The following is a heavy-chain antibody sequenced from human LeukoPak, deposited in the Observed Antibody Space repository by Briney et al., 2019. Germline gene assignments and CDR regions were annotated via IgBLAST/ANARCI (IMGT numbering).Heavy chain of an antibody. CDR3: ARVTIIDAFDI. J-gene: IGHJ3*02. Sequence: ASVKVSCKASGYTFTSHYMHWVRQAPGQGLEWMGWINPNSGGTNYAQKFQGRVTMTRDTSISTAYMELSRLRSDDTAVYYCARVTIIDAFDIWGQGTMVTVSS. CDR1: GYTFTSHY. CDR2: INPNSGGT. V-gene: IGHV1-2*02. D-gene: IGHD3-16*02.